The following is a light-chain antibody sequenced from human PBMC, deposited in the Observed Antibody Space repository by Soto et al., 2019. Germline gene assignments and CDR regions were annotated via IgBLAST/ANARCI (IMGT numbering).Light chain of an antibody. CDR2: WAS. CDR3: RQYYSSPLT. Sequence: DIVMTQSPDSLAVSLGERATINCKSSQSVLYSSNNRNYLAWYQQKPGQPPKLLIYWASTRESGVPDRFSGSGSATDFTLTISSLQAEDVAVYYCRQYYSSPLTFAGGTKVEIK. CDR1: QSVLYSSNNRNY. V-gene: IGKV4-1*01. J-gene: IGKJ4*01.